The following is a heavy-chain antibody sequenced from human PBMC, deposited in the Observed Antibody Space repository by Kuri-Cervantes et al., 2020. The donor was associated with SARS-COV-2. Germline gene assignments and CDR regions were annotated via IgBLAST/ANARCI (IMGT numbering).Heavy chain of an antibody. J-gene: IGHJ4*02. CDR2: INHSGST. D-gene: IGHD6-6*01. V-gene: IGHV4-34*01. CDR3: ARGPRWSIAASFDY. Sequence: GSLRLSCTVSGDSISSYYWSWIRQPPGKGLEWIGEINHSGSTNYNPSLKSRVTISVDTSKNQFSLKLSSVTAADTAVYYCARGPRWSIAASFDYWGQGNLVTVSA. CDR1: GDSISSYY.